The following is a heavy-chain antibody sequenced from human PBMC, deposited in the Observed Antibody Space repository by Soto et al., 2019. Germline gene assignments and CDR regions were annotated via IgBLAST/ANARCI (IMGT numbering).Heavy chain of an antibody. D-gene: IGHD6-6*01. Sequence: QVQLVQSGAEVKKPGSSVKVSCKASGGTFSSYAISWVRQAPGQGLEWMGGIIPIFGTANYAQKFQGRVTITSDESTSTAYMELSSLRSEDTAVYYCARDRIAARPRIYYCYGMDVWGQGTTVTVSS. J-gene: IGHJ6*02. CDR3: ARDRIAARPRIYYCYGMDV. CDR1: GGTFSSYA. CDR2: IIPIFGTA. V-gene: IGHV1-69*01.